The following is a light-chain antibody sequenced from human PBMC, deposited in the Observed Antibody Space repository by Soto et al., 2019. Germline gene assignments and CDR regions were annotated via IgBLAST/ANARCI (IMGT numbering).Light chain of an antibody. J-gene: IGLJ1*01. Sequence: YELTQPPSVSVAPGQTARISCGGDNIGTKSVHWYQQKPGQAPVLVIYDDHDRPSGIPERFSGSNSGNTATLTITRVEAGDEADYYCQVWDSSSDHYVFAAGTKVTVL. CDR3: QVWDSSSDHYV. V-gene: IGLV3-21*02. CDR1: NIGTKS. CDR2: DDH.